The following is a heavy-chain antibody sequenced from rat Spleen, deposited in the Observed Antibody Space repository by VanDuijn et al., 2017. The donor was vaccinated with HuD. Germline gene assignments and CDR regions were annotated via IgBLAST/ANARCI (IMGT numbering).Heavy chain of an antibody. Sequence: EVQLQESGPGLVKPSQSLSLTCSVTGYSITRHSWGWIRKFPGNKMEWMGYISYSGSTSYNPSLKSRISITRNTSKNQFFLQLNSVTTEDTATYCCASAGYNWFAYWGQGTRVTVSS. D-gene: IGHD4-3*01. CDR2: ISYSGST. V-gene: IGHV3-1*01. CDR1: GYSITRHS. J-gene: IGHJ3*01. CDR3: ASAGYNWFAY.